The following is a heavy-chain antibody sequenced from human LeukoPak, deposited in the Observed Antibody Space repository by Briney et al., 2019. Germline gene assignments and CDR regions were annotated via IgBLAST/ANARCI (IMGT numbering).Heavy chain of an antibody. CDR2: ISYDGSNK. V-gene: IGHV3-30*04. CDR3: AKEGRSGWSDFDY. CDR1: GFTFSSYA. Sequence: GGSLRLSCAASGFTFSSYAMHWVRQAPGKGLEWVAVISYDGSNKYYADSVKGRFTISRDNSKNTLFLQINSLRAEDTAVYYCAKEGRSGWSDFDYWGQGTLVTVSS. J-gene: IGHJ4*02. D-gene: IGHD6-19*01.